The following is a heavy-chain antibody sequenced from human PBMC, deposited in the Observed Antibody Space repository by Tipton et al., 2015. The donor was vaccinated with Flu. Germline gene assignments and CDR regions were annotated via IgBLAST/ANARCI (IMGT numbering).Heavy chain of an antibody. CDR1: GASISSRSYY. V-gene: IGHV4-39*07. CDR3: ARVWSSFVATASLDY. D-gene: IGHD1-1*01. CDR2: IYYSGST. Sequence: LRLSCTVSGASISSRSYYWGWIRQPPGKGLEWIGTIYYSGSTYYNPSLKSRVTMSVDTSKNQFSLKLSSVTAADTAVYYCARVWSSFVATASLDYWGRGTLVTVSS. J-gene: IGHJ4*02.